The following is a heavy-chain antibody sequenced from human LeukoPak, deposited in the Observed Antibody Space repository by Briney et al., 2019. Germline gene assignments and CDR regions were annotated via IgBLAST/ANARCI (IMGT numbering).Heavy chain of an antibody. V-gene: IGHV4-61*02. CDR2: IYTNGNT. CDR3: ARGVEYGSSWPYYFDY. CDR1: GGSLSSGGYY. D-gene: IGHD6-13*01. J-gene: IGHJ4*02. Sequence: PSETLSLTCSVSGGSLSSGGYYWTWIRQPAGKGPEWIGRIYTNGNTNYNPSLKSRVTMSVDTSKNQFSLKLSSVTAADTAVYYCARGVEYGSSWPYYFDYWGQGTLVTVSS.